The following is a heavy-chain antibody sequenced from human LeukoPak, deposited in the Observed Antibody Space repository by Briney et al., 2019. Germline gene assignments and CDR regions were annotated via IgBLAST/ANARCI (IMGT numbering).Heavy chain of an antibody. CDR3: ARAVTGRGCIDF. Sequence: GSLRLSCTASGYTFRSYYMHWVRQVPGKGPVLVSRINPDGSSPIFADSVKGRFTISRDNAKDTLYLQMSSLRADDTALYYCARAVTGRGCIDFWGQGTLVTVSS. CDR2: INPDGSSP. J-gene: IGHJ4*02. CDR1: GYTFRSYY. V-gene: IGHV3-74*01. D-gene: IGHD6-19*01.